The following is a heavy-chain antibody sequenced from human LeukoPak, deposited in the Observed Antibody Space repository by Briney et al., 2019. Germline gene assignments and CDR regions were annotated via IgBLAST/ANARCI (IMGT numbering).Heavy chain of an antibody. CDR3: VRSSTYHLFDD. CDR1: XGSISSYY. J-gene: IGHJ4*02. V-gene: IGHV4-59*08. D-gene: IGHD2-15*01. CDR2: MYYSGST. Sequence: SETLSLTCTVSXGSISSYYWSWIRQPPGKGLEWIGYMYYSGSTNYNPSLKSRVTISVDMSKNQFSLKLSSVTAADTAVYYCVRSSTYHLFDDWGQGTLVTVSS.